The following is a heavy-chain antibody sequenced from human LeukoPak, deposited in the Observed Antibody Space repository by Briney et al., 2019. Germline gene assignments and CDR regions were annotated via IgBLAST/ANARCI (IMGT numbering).Heavy chain of an antibody. J-gene: IGHJ4*02. Sequence: ASVKVSCKASGYTFTSYAMHWVRQAPGQRLEWMGWINAGNGNTKYSQKFQGRVTITRDTSASTAYMELGSLRSEDTAVYYCAREDGSGWYFLFDYWGQGTLVTVSS. CDR3: AREDGSGWYFLFDY. CDR2: INAGNGNT. V-gene: IGHV1-3*01. CDR1: GYTFTSYA. D-gene: IGHD6-19*01.